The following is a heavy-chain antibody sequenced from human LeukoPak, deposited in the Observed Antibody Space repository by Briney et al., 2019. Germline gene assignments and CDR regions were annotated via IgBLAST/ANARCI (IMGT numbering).Heavy chain of an antibody. V-gene: IGHV3-23*01. D-gene: IGHD6-13*01. CDR3: AKALEQETVIALDS. J-gene: IGHJ4*02. Sequence: GGPLRLSCAASGFTFSTYAMGWVRQAPGKGLEWVSAISGSGGSTYYADSVKGQFTISRDNSKNTLYLQMNSLRAEDTSIYFCAKALEQETVIALDSWGQGTLVTVSS. CDR1: GFTFSTYA. CDR2: ISGSGGST.